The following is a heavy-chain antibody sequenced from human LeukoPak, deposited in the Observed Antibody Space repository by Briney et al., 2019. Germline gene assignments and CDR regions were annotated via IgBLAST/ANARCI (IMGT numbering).Heavy chain of an antibody. Sequence: GGSLRLSCAASGFTSTDYYMTWIRQAPGKGLEWVSYISRNGDTRYYADSVKGRFTIPRDNAKNSLYLQMNSLRAEDTAVYYCARGPTTVTSPHFDYWGQGTLVTVSS. CDR3: ARGPTTVTSPHFDY. CDR1: GFTSTDYY. D-gene: IGHD4-17*01. CDR2: ISRNGDTR. V-gene: IGHV3-11*01. J-gene: IGHJ4*02.